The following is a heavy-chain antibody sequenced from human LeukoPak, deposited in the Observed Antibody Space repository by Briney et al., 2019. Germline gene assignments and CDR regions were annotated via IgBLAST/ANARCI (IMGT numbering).Heavy chain of an antibody. V-gene: IGHV3-23*01. CDR2: TSGNGGST. D-gene: IGHD2-21*02. Sequence: GGSLRLSCAASEFTFSSYAMNWVRQAPGKGLEWVSATSGNGGSTYYADSVKGRFTISRDNSKNTLYLQMNNLRAEDTAVYYCARGCDGDCYSEDYWGQGTLVTVSS. CDR1: EFTFSSYA. CDR3: ARGCDGDCYSEDY. J-gene: IGHJ4*02.